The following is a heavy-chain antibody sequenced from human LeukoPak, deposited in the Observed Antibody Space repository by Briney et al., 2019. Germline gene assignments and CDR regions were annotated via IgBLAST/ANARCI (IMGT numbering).Heavy chain of an antibody. V-gene: IGHV3-23*01. J-gene: IGHJ4*02. CDR3: AKDTYSSSPYYFDY. Sequence: PGGSLRLSCAASGFTFSSYAMSWVRQAPGKGLEWVSAISGNGGNTYYADSVKGRFTISRDNSKNTLFLQMNSLRAEDTAVYYCAKDTYSSSPYYFDYWGQGTLVTVSS. CDR1: GFTFSSYA. D-gene: IGHD6-6*01. CDR2: ISGNGGNT.